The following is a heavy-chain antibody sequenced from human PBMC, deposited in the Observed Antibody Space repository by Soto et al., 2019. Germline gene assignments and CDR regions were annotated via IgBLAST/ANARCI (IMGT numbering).Heavy chain of an antibody. Sequence: GGSLRLSCAASGFTFSSYSMNWVRQAPGKGLEWVSSISSSSSYIYYADSVRGRFTISRDNAKNSLYLQMNSLRAEDTAVYYCARYAASTAMNWGQGTLVTVSS. CDR1: GFTFSSYS. D-gene: IGHD2-8*01. CDR3: ARYAASTAMN. CDR2: ISSSSSYI. V-gene: IGHV3-21*01. J-gene: IGHJ4*02.